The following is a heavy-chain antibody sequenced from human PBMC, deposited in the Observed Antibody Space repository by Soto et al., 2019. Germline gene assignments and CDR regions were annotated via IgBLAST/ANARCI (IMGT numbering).Heavy chain of an antibody. Sequence: EVQLVESGGGLVEPGGSLRRSCAASGFTFNNAWRIWVRQVPGKGLGWVGRSLSKGQGEKTDYAATVTGRCTISSDHSRNTLYLELASLTSEDTCIYYCAKLYEAVTGRHAFDYCGRGALVTVSS. J-gene: IGHJ4*02. CDR1: GFTFNNAW. CDR3: AKLYEAVTGRHAFDY. D-gene: IGHD6-19*01. CDR2: SLSKGQGEKT. V-gene: IGHV3-15*01.